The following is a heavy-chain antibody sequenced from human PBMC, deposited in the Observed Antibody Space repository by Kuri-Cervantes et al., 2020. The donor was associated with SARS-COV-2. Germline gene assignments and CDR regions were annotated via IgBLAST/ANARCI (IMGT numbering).Heavy chain of an antibody. J-gene: IGHJ6*02. V-gene: IGHV4-59*01. Sequence: SETLSLTCTVSGGSISSYYWSWIRQPPGKGLEWIGYIYYSGSTNYNPSLKSRVTILVDTSKNHFSLKVTSVIAADTAVYYCARARQSGGLDVWGQGTTVTVSS. CDR3: ARARQSGGLDV. CDR1: GGSISSYY. D-gene: IGHD3-10*01. CDR2: IYYSGST.